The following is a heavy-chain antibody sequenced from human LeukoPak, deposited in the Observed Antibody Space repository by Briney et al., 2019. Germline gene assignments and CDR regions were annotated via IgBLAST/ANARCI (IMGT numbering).Heavy chain of an antibody. CDR1: DGSISSNAYY. J-gene: IGHJ4*02. CDR2: IHYSGST. Sequence: SQTLSLTCTVSDGSISSNAYYWSWIRQHPGKGLEWIGYIHYSGSTYYNPSLKSRVSISVDTSKNQFSLKLSSVTAADTAVYYCARVVGAPDYWGQGTLVTVSS. CDR3: ARVVGAPDY. D-gene: IGHD1-26*01. V-gene: IGHV4-31*03.